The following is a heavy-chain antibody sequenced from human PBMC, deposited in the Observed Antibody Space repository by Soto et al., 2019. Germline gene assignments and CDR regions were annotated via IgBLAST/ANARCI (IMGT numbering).Heavy chain of an antibody. CDR1: GGTFSSYA. D-gene: IGHD5-18*01. CDR3: ARDDVDTAMPYGMDV. Sequence: QVQLVQSGAEVKKPGSSVKVSCKASGGTFSSYAISWVRQAPGQGLEWMGGIIPILGTANYAQKFQGRVTITADESTSTAYMGLSSLRSEDTAVYYCARDDVDTAMPYGMDVWGQGTTVTVSS. V-gene: IGHV1-69*11. CDR2: IIPILGTA. J-gene: IGHJ6*02.